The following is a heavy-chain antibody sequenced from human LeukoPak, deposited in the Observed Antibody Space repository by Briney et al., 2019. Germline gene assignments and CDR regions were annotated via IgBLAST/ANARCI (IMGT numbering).Heavy chain of an antibody. Sequence: GASVKVSCKASGYTFANFVITWVRQAPGQGLDWMGWISVYNGNTNYAQNLQGRVTLTTDTSTSTAYMELRSLRSDDTALYYCARTCSSSSCYMVHWGQGTLVTVSS. CDR1: GYTFANFV. D-gene: IGHD2-2*02. V-gene: IGHV1-18*01. CDR2: ISVYNGNT. CDR3: ARTCSSSSCYMVH. J-gene: IGHJ4*02.